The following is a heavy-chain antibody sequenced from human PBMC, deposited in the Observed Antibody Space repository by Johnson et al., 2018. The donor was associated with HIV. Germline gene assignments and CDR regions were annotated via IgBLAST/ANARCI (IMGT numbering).Heavy chain of an antibody. Sequence: QVQLVESGGGVVQPGRSLRLSCAASGFTFSSYAMHWVRQAPGKGLEWVAVISYDGSNKYYADSVKGRFTISRDNSKNTLYLQMNRLRAEDTAVYYCARDDLGNPFSSYDAFDIWGQGTMVTVSS. CDR1: GFTFSSYA. D-gene: IGHD6-13*01. V-gene: IGHV3-30*04. CDR3: ARDDLGNPFSSYDAFDI. CDR2: ISYDGSNK. J-gene: IGHJ3*02.